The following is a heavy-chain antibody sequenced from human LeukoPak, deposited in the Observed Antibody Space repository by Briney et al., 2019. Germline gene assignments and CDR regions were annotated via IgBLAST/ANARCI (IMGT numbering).Heavy chain of an antibody. CDR3: AREVISTPSYFDY. CDR2: IHRDDKT. D-gene: IGHD2-2*01. Sequence: GGSLRLSCAASGFTFSRYSMNWVRQAPGKGLEWVSFIHRDDKTYYADSVKGRFTMSRDSSKNTLYLQMNSLGADDTAVYYCAREVISTPSYFDYWGQGILVTVSS. J-gene: IGHJ4*02. V-gene: IGHV3-53*01. CDR1: GFTFSRYS.